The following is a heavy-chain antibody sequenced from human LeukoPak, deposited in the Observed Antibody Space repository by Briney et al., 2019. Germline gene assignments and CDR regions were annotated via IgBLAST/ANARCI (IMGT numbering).Heavy chain of an antibody. CDR3: AREGVNYYDSSGYYAVS. J-gene: IGHJ5*02. Sequence: GGSLRLSCAASGLTVSNQFMDWVRQAPGKGLEWVSTIYSGGATYYSDSVRGRFTISRDSSQNTVYLQMNSLRAEDTAVYYCAREGVNYYDSSGYYAVSWGQGTPVTVSS. D-gene: IGHD3-22*01. V-gene: IGHV3-66*01. CDR2: IYSGGAT. CDR1: GLTVSNQF.